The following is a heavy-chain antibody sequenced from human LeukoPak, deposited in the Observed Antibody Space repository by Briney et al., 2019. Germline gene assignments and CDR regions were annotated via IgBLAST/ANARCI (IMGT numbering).Heavy chain of an antibody. J-gene: IGHJ4*02. CDR2: IYYSGST. Sequence: SETLSLTCTVSGGSVSSGSYYWSWIRQPPGKGLEWIGYIYYSGSTNYNPSLKSRVTISVDTSKNQFSLKPSSVTAADTAVYYCARVRYNWNDLAFDYWGQGTLVTVSS. D-gene: IGHD1-20*01. V-gene: IGHV4-61*01. CDR1: GGSVSSGSYY. CDR3: ARVRYNWNDLAFDY.